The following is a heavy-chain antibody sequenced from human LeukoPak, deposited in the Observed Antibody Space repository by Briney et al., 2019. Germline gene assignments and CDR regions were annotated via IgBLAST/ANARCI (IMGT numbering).Heavy chain of an antibody. CDR1: GFIFSSYG. CDR3: ARAFYCTNGVCSSSGDH. D-gene: IGHD2-8*01. Sequence: GGSLRLSCAASGFIFSSYGMDWVRQAPGKGLEWVSGISGSGGGTFYGASAKGRFTISRDNSRNTLYLQMNNLRVEDTATYYCARAFYCTNGVCSSSGDHWGQGTLVTVSS. V-gene: IGHV3-23*01. J-gene: IGHJ4*02. CDR2: ISGSGGGT.